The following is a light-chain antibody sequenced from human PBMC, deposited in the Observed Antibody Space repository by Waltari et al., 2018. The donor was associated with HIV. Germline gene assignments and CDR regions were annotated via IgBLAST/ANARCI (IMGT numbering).Light chain of an antibody. Sequence: SYVLTQPPSVSVAPGQTARITCGGNNIGSKGVHWYQQKPSQAPVLVVYDDSDRPSGIPERFSGSSSWNTATLTISRVEAGDVADFYCQVWDSSTDLRVFGGGTKLTVL. J-gene: IGLJ2*01. CDR1: NIGSKG. CDR3: QVWDSSTDLRV. V-gene: IGLV3-21*02. CDR2: DDS.